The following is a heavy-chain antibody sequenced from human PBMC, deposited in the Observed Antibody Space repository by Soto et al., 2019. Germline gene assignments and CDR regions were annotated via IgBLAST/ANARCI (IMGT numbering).Heavy chain of an antibody. CDR2: IYYSGST. CDR3: ARGRYSSSWYSFYYFDY. J-gene: IGHJ4*02. V-gene: IGHV4-59*12. CDR1: GGSISSYY. Sequence: SETLSLTCTVSGGSISSYYWSWIRQPPGKGLEWIGYIYYSGSTYYNPSLKSRVTISVDTSKNQFSLKLSSVTAADTAVYYCARGRYSSSWYSFYYFDYWGQGTLVTVSS. D-gene: IGHD6-13*01.